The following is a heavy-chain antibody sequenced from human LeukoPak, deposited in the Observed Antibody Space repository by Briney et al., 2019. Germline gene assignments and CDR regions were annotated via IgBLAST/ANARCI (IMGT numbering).Heavy chain of an antibody. D-gene: IGHD6-13*01. J-gene: IGHJ3*02. Sequence: ASVKVSCKVSGYTFIDYYMHWLQQAPGKGLEWMGLVDPEDGETIYAEKFQGRVTITAETSTDTAYMDLSSLRSEDTAVYYCATSIKYSSSWYLGAFDIWGQGTMVTVSS. V-gene: IGHV1-69-2*01. CDR2: VDPEDGET. CDR1: GYTFIDYY. CDR3: ATSIKYSSSWYLGAFDI.